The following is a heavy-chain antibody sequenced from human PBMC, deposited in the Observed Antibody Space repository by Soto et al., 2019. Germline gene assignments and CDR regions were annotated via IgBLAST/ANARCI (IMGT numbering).Heavy chain of an antibody. CDR1: GLTFGSRA. CDR2: ITDTGGDA. J-gene: IGHJ4*02. D-gene: IGHD3-10*01. CDR3: ASGSTDSYPGSRIFDC. Sequence: PWGSLRLSCVASGLTFGSRAMTWVRQAPGEGLQWVSTITDTGGDAKYADSVRGRFVISRDNSKKTLYLQMTSLTAEDSAMYYCASGSTDSYPGSRIFDCWGRGTLVTVSS. V-gene: IGHV3-23*01.